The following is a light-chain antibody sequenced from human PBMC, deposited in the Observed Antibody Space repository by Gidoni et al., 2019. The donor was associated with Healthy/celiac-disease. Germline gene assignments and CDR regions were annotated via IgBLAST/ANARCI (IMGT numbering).Light chain of an antibody. Sequence: DIQMTQSPSSLSASVGDRVTITCRASQSISSYLNWYQKKPGTAPKLLIYAASSLQSGVPSRFSGSGSGTDFTLTISSLQPEDFATYYCQQSYNSPRTFGQXTKVEIK. V-gene: IGKV1-39*01. CDR3: QQSYNSPRT. CDR2: AAS. CDR1: QSISSY. J-gene: IGKJ1*01.